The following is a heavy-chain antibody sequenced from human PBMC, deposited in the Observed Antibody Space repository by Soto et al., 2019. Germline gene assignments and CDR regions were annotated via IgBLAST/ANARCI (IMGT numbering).Heavy chain of an antibody. CDR3: AIAATVTTVDYYYYGMDV. J-gene: IGHJ6*02. D-gene: IGHD4-17*01. CDR2: IYYSGST. V-gene: IGHV4-59*01. Sequence: QVQLQESGPELVKPSETLSLTCTVSGGSISSYYWSWIRQPPGKGLEWIGYIYYSGSTNYNPSLKSRVTISVDTSKNQFSLKLSSVTAADTAVYYCAIAATVTTVDYYYYGMDVWGQGTTVTVSS. CDR1: GGSISSYY.